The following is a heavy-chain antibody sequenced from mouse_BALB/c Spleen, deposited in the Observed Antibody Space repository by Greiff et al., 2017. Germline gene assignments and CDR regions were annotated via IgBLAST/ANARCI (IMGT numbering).Heavy chain of an antibody. V-gene: IGHV1S137*01. Sequence: VQLQQSGAELVRPGVSVKISCKGSGYTFTDYAMHWVKQSHAKSLEWIGVISTYYGDASYNQKFKGKATMTVDKSSSTAYMELARLTSEDSAIYYCAREELMDYWGQGTSVTVSS. J-gene: IGHJ4*01. CDR2: ISTYYGDA. CDR1: GYTFTDYA. CDR3: AREELMDY.